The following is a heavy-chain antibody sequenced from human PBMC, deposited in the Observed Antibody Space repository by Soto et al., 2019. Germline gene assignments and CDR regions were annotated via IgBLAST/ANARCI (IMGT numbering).Heavy chain of an antibody. J-gene: IGHJ6*02. CDR1: GYPLTELS. V-gene: IGHV1-24*01. CDR3: ATGSPGGIAAAGGNLAVGYGMDV. Sequence: ASVKVSCKVSGYPLTELSMHWVRQAPGKGLEWMGGFDPEDGETIYAQKFQGRVTMTEDTSTDTAYMELSSLRSEDTAVYYCATGSPGGIAAAGGNLAVGYGMDVWGQGTTVTVSS. D-gene: IGHD6-13*01. CDR2: FDPEDGET.